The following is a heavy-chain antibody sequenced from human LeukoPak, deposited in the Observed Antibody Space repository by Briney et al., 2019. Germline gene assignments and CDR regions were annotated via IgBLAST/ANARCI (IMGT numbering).Heavy chain of an antibody. V-gene: IGHV4-39*01. D-gene: IGHD2-15*01. J-gene: IGHJ5*02. CDR3: ARHGNIVVVVAARGFDP. CDR2: IYKSGSA. CDR1: GGSISTDYYY. Sequence: SETLSLTCTVSGGSISTDYYYWGWIRQPPGKGLDWIGSIYKSGSAYYSPALKSRGTMSVDTSKNQFSLRLSSVTAADTAFYYCARHGNIVVVVAARGFDPWGQGTLVTVSS.